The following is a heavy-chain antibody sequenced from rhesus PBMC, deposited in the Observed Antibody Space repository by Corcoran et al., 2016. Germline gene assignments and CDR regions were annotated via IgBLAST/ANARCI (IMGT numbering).Heavy chain of an antibody. J-gene: IGHJ5-1*01. CDR3: ARGSDFSGNRFDV. D-gene: IGHD2-21*01. V-gene: IGHV4-173*01. CDR2: ISVSVGRP. CDR1: GYSISRNY. Sequence: QVQLQESGPGLVKSSETLSLTCAVSGYSISRNYWSWIRQSPGKGLEWIGYISVSVGRPSSPPLNSRITISTDTSNNQFSLKLSYVTAADTAVYFCARGSDFSGNRFDVWGPGVLVTVSS.